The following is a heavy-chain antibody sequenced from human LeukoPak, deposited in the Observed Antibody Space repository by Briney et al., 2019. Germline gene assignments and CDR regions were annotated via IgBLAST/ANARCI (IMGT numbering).Heavy chain of an antibody. CDR2: IYHSGST. D-gene: IGHD1-26*01. CDR1: GYSISSGYY. V-gene: IGHV4-38-2*02. Sequence: PSETLSLTCTVSGYSISSGYYWGWIRQPPGKGLEWIGSIYHSGSTYYNPSLKSRVTISVDTSKNQFSLKLSSVTAADPAVYYCARGSYSRGGRYYFDYWGQGTLVTVPS. J-gene: IGHJ4*02. CDR3: ARGSYSRGGRYYFDY.